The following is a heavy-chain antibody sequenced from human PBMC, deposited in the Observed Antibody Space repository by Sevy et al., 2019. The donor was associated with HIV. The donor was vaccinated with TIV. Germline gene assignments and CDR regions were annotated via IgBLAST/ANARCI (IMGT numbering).Heavy chain of an antibody. D-gene: IGHD3-22*01. V-gene: IGHV1-24*01. Sequence: ASVKVSCMVSGYTLSELSMHWVRQAPGKGLEWMGSFDPEDDETIYAQKFHGRVTMTEDTFTDKAYMELNNLRSEDTAVDYCATTKDYYDSSGSPFDYWGQGTLVTVSS. CDR1: GYTLSELS. CDR2: FDPEDDET. J-gene: IGHJ4*02. CDR3: ATTKDYYDSSGSPFDY.